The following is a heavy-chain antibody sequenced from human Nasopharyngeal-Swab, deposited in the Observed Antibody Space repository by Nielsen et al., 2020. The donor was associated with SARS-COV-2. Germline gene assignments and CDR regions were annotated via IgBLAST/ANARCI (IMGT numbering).Heavy chain of an antibody. CDR3: ARGTTVTYCDY. Sequence: GESLKISCAASGFTFSSYAMHWVRQAPGKGLGWVAVISYDGSNKYYADSVKGRFTISRDNSKNTLYLQMNSLRAEDTAVYYCARGTTVTYCDYWGQGTLVTVSS. CDR2: ISYDGSNK. J-gene: IGHJ4*02. V-gene: IGHV3-30*04. D-gene: IGHD4-17*01. CDR1: GFTFSSYA.